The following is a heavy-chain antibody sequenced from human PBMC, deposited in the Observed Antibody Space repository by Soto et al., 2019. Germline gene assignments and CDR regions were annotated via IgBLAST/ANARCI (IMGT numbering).Heavy chain of an antibody. CDR3: ANLQRERWVPFDY. V-gene: IGHV1-69*12. Sequence: QVQLVQSGAEVKKPGSSVKVSCKASGGTFSSYAISWVRQAPGQGLEWMGGIIPIFGTANYAQKFQGRVKITADESTTKAYKELSSLRFEGPGVEYCANLQRERWVPFDYWGQGTLVTVSS. CDR2: IIPIFGTA. D-gene: IGHD1-26*01. J-gene: IGHJ4*02. CDR1: GGTFSSYA.